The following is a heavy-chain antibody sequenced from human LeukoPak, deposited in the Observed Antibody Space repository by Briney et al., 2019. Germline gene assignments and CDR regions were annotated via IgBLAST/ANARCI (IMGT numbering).Heavy chain of an antibody. CDR3: AKARPYWGSYYFDY. CDR1: GFTFDDYA. Sequence: GGSLRLSCAASGFTFDDYAMHWVRQAPGKGLEWVSGISWNSGSIGYADSVKGRFTISRDNAKNSLYLQMNSLRAEDTALYYCAKARPYWGSYYFDYWGQGTLVTVSS. CDR2: ISWNSGSI. J-gene: IGHJ4*02. D-gene: IGHD3-16*01. V-gene: IGHV3-9*01.